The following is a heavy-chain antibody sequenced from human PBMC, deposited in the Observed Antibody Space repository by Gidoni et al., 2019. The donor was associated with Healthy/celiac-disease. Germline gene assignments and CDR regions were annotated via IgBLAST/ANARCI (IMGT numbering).Heavy chain of an antibody. J-gene: IGHJ6*03. CDR2: IYYSGST. D-gene: IGHD1-26*01. V-gene: IGHV4-30-4*07. CDR1: GGSISSGGYS. Sequence: QVQLQESGPGLVKPSQTLSLPCAVSGGSISSGGYSWSWIRQPPGKGLEWIGYIYYSGSTYYNPSLKSRVTISVDTSKNQFSLKLSSVTAADTAVYYCARSGVYYYYYMDVWGKGTTVTVSS. CDR3: ARSGVYYYYYMDV.